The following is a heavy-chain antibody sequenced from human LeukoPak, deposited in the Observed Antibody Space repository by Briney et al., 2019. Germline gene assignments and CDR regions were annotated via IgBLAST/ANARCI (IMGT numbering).Heavy chain of an antibody. J-gene: IGHJ4*02. Sequence: SGTLSLTCAVSGGSISSYYWSWIRQPPGKGLEWIGYIYYSGSTNYNPSLKSRVTISVDTSKNQFSLKLSSVTAADTAVYYCASVQQLAIDYWGQGTLVTVSS. CDR2: IYYSGST. CDR1: GGSISSYY. V-gene: IGHV4-59*12. CDR3: ASVQQLAIDY. D-gene: IGHD6-13*01.